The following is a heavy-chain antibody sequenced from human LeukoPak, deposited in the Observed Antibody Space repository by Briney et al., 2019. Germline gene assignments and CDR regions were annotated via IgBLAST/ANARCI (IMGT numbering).Heavy chain of an antibody. J-gene: IGHJ4*02. CDR2: VDYSGTT. CDR3: ATAAGTVFLPRFYFKD. V-gene: IGHV4-39*01. D-gene: IGHD6-13*01. CDR1: GGSITSRGYY. Sequence: ASETLSLTCTVSGGSITSRGYYWGWIRQPPGKGLEWIGSVDYSGTTYYNPSLKSRVNTSVDMSKNQFSLNLNSVTAADTAVYYCATAAGTVFLPRFYFKDWGQGTLVTVSS.